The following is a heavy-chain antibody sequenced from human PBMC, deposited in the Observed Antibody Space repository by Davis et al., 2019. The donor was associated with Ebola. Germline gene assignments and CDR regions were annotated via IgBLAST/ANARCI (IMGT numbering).Heavy chain of an antibody. J-gene: IGHJ4*02. D-gene: IGHD2-15*01. CDR2: ISGSGGST. CDR1: GFTFSNNW. V-gene: IGHV3-23*01. CDR3: AKNDCSGGSCYLVDY. Sequence: GGSLRLSCTVSGFTFSNNWMSWVRQVPGKGLEWVSAISGSGGSTYYADSVKGRFTISRDNSKNTLYLQMNSLRAEDTAVYYCAKNDCSGGSCYLVDYWGQGTLVTVSS.